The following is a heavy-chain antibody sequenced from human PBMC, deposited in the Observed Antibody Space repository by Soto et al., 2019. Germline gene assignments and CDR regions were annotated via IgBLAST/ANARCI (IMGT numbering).Heavy chain of an antibody. CDR1: GFTFSSYW. J-gene: IGHJ5*02. CDR2: IKQDGSEK. CDR3: ARDLTESMNWFDP. Sequence: PGGSLRLSCAASGFTFSSYWMSWVRQAPGKGLEWVANIKQDGSEKYYVDSVKGRFTISRDNAKNSLYLQMNSLRAEDTAVYYCARDLTESMNWFDPWGQGTLVTVSS. V-gene: IGHV3-7*01.